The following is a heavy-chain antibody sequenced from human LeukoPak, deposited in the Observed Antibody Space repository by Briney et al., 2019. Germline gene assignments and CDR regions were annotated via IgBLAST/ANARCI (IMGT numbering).Heavy chain of an antibody. CDR2: ISGRGDNT. J-gene: IGHJ6*03. D-gene: IGHD2-2*01. CDR3: ARDTSAFLTGYYYMDV. V-gene: IGHV3-23*01. Sequence: GGSLRLSCAASGFTFSSYAMSWVRQAPGKGLEWVSAISGRGDNTYYADSVRGRFTISRDNSKNTLYLQMNSLRAEDTAVYYCARDTSAFLTGYYYMDVWGKGTTVTVSS. CDR1: GFTFSSYA.